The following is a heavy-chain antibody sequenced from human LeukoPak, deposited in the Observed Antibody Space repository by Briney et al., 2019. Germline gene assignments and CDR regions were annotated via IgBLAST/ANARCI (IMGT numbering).Heavy chain of an antibody. CDR3: ARAGGSYQVFDY. D-gene: IGHD1-26*01. CDR2: ISSSNGTI. J-gene: IGHJ4*02. V-gene: IGHV3-48*01. Sequence: GGSLRLSCAASGFTFSSYAMNWVRQAPGKGLEWVSYISSSNGTIYYADSVKGRFTISRENAKNSLYLQMNSLRAEDTAVYYCARAGGSYQVFDYWGQGTLVTVSS. CDR1: GFTFSSYA.